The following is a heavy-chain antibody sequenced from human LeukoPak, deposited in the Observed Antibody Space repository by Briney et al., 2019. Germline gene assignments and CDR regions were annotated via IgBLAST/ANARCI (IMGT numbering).Heavy chain of an antibody. CDR1: GGSFSGYY. V-gene: IGHV4-34*01. CDR3: ARVVVRGVIGY. Sequence: KPSETLSLTCAVYGGSFSGYYWSWIRQPPGKGLEWIGEINHSGSTNYNPSLKSRVTISVDTSKNQFSLKLSSVTAADTAVCYCARVVVRGVIGYWGQGTLVTVSS. CDR2: INHSGST. J-gene: IGHJ4*02. D-gene: IGHD3-10*01.